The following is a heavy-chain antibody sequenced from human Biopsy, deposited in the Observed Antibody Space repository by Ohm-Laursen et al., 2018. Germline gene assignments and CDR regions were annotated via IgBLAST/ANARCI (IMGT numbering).Heavy chain of an antibody. CDR2: IYYSGST. J-gene: IGHJ4*02. CDR1: GYSISSGYY. V-gene: IGHV4-61*01. Sequence: SETLSLTCAVSGYSISSGYYWSWIRQPPGKGLEWIGYIYYSGSTNYNPSLRSRVTISVDRSKNQFSLELSSVTAADTAVYYCARVGAGAPSIDYFDYWGQGALVTVSS. D-gene: IGHD3-3*01. CDR3: ARVGAGAPSIDYFDY.